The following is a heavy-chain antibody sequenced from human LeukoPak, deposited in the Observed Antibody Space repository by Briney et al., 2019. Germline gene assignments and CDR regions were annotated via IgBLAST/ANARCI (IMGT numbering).Heavy chain of an antibody. CDR2: ISGSSSYI. J-gene: IGHJ6*02. CDR1: GLTVSSSF. D-gene: IGHD2-21*02. Sequence: GGSLRLSCAASGLTVSSSFMNWVRQAPGKGLEWVSSISGSSSYIYYADSVRGRFTISRDNAKNSLYLQMNSLRAEDTAVYYCARGSYCGGDCPYYGMDVWGQGTTVTVSS. CDR3: ARGSYCGGDCPYYGMDV. V-gene: IGHV3-21*01.